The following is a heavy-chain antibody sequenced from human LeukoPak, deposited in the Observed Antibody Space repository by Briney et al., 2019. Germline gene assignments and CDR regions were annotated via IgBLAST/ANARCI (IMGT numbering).Heavy chain of an antibody. D-gene: IGHD1-7*01. J-gene: IGHJ4*02. CDR2: IDSDGTST. CDR3: GKGPSSALELFDY. CDR1: GFTFSTYW. V-gene: IGHV3-74*01. Sequence: GGSLRLSCAASGFTFSTYWMHWVRQGPGKGLVWVSRIDSDGTSTNYADPVRGRFTISRDNAKNTLYLQMNSLRAEDTAVYYCGKGPSSALELFDYWGQGTLVTVSS.